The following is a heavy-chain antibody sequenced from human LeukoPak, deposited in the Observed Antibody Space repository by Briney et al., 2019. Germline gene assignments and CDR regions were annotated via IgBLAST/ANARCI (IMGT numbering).Heavy chain of an antibody. Sequence: PSETLSLTCTVSGYSISSGYYWGWIRQPPGKGLEWIGSIYHSGSTSYNPSLKSRVTISVDTSKNQFSLKESSVTAADTAVYYCARHQRGNSDAFDMWGQGTMVTVSS. J-gene: IGHJ3*02. CDR2: IYHSGST. CDR1: GYSISSGYY. D-gene: IGHD4-23*01. CDR3: ARHQRGNSDAFDM. V-gene: IGHV4-38-2*02.